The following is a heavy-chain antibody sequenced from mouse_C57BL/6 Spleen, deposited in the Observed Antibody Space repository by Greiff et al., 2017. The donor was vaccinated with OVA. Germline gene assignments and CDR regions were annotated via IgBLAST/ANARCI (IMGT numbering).Heavy chain of an antibody. Sequence: QVHVKQPGAELVKPGASVKLSCKASGYTFTSYWMHWVKQRPGRGLEWIGRIDPNSGGTTYNEKFKSKATLTVAQPSSTAYMQLSSLTSEDSAVYDCASDRDDGFYAMDYWGQGTSVTVSS. D-gene: IGHD2-3*01. CDR3: ASDRDDGFYAMDY. V-gene: IGHV1-72*01. CDR2: IDPNSGGT. CDR1: GYTFTSYW. J-gene: IGHJ4*01.